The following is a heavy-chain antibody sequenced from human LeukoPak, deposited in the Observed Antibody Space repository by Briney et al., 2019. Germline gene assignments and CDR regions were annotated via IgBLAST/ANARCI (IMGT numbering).Heavy chain of an antibody. Sequence: SETLSLTCTVSGYSISSGYYWGWIRQPPGKGLEWIGSIYHSGRTYYNPSLKSRVTISVDTSKNQFSLKLSSVTAADTAVYYCARELTLTYYDSSGYYWTYNWFDPWGQGTLVTVSS. D-gene: IGHD3-22*01. CDR1: GYSISSGYY. CDR2: IYHSGRT. V-gene: IGHV4-38-2*02. CDR3: ARELTLTYYDSSGYYWTYNWFDP. J-gene: IGHJ5*02.